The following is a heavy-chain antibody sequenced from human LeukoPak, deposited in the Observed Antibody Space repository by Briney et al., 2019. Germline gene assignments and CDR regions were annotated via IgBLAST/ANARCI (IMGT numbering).Heavy chain of an antibody. V-gene: IGHV3-7*01. CDR2: IKEDGSQE. D-gene: IGHD6-19*01. CDR3: ARGREITVSGTDYFDY. Sequence: PGGSLRLSCAASGFTLSGHAMSWVRQAPGKGLEWVATIKEDGSQEDYVDSVKGRFTISRDNARSSLYLQMNSQRVEDTAVYYCARGREITVSGTDYFDYWGQGTLVTVSS. CDR1: GFTLSGHA. J-gene: IGHJ4*02.